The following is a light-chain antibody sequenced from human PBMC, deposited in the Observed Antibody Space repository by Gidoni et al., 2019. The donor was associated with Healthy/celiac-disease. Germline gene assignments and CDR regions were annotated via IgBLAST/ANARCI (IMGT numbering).Light chain of an antibody. CDR3: QQSYSTPRT. V-gene: IGKV1-39*01. J-gene: IGKJ2*01. Sequence: DIQMTQSPSSLSASVGDRVTLTCRASQSISSYLNWYQQKPGKAPKLLIYAASSLQSGVPSRCSGSGSGTDFTLTISSLQHEDVANYYCQQSYSTPRTFGQGTKLEIK. CDR2: AAS. CDR1: QSISSY.